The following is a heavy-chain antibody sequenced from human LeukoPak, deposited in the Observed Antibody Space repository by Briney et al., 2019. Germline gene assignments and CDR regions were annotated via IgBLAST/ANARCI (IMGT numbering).Heavy chain of an antibody. CDR3: AKTGAVPIVYYFDY. D-gene: IGHD2-15*01. V-gene: IGHV3-23*01. J-gene: IGHJ4*02. Sequence: PGGSLRLSCAASGFTFSAYEMNWVRQAPGKGLEWVSGISGRGANTYYADSVKGRFTVSRDNSKNTLYLHMNSLRAEDTAVYYCAKTGAVPIVYYFDYWGQGTLVTVSS. CDR2: ISGRGANT. CDR1: GFTFSAYE.